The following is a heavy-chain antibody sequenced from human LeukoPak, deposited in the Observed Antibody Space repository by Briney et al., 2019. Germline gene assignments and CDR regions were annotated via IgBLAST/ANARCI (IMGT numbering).Heavy chain of an antibody. CDR2: ISGSGGST. CDR3: AKDQKNPWFGGLFPSY. CDR1: GFTFSSYA. V-gene: IGHV3-23*01. Sequence: GGSLRLSCAASGFTFSSYAMSWVRQAPGKGLEWVSAISGSGGSTYYADSVKGRFTISRDNSKNTLYLQMNSLRAEDTAVYYCAKDQKNPWFGGLFPSYWGQGTLVTVSS. J-gene: IGHJ4*02. D-gene: IGHD3-10*01.